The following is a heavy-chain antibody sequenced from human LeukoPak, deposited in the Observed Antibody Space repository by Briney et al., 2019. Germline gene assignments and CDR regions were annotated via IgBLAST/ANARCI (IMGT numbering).Heavy chain of an antibody. CDR1: GFTFSSYA. D-gene: IGHD1-26*01. V-gene: IGHV3-30*04. CDR3: ARVAVVAGATF. Sequence: GGSLRLSCAASGFTFSSYAMHWVRQAPGKGLEWVAVISYDGSNKYYADSVKGRFTISRDNSKNTLYLQMNSLRAEDTAVYYCARVAVVAGATFWGQGTMVTVSS. J-gene: IGHJ3*01. CDR2: ISYDGSNK.